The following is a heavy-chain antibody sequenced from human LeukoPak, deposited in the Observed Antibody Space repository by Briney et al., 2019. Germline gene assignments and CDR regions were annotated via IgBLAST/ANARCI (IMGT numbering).Heavy chain of an antibody. V-gene: IGHV3-53*04. CDR1: GFTVSSNY. D-gene: IGHD3-22*01. CDR3: ARHIGTTSSGYYPY. J-gene: IGHJ4*02. CDR2: IYTGGTA. Sequence: GGSLRLSCAASGFTVSSNYMSWVRQAPGKGLEWVSVIYTGGTAYYADSVKGRFSISRHNSNNTLYLQMNSLRVEDTAVYYCARHIGTTSSGYYPYWGQGTLVTVSS.